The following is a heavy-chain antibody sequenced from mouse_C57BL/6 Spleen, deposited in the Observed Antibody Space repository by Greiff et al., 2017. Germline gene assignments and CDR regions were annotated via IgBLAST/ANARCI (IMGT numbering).Heavy chain of an antibody. CDR1: GFTFNTYA. CDR3: VRDGDDYDSSYYAMDY. CDR2: IRSKSSNYAT. Sequence: EVKVVESGGGLVQPKGSLKLSCAASGFTFNTYAMHWVRQAPGKGLEWVARIRSKSSNYATYYADSVKDRFTISRDDSQSMLYLQMNNLKTEDTAMYYCVRDGDDYDSSYYAMDYWGQGTSVTVSS. J-gene: IGHJ4*01. V-gene: IGHV10-3*01. D-gene: IGHD2-4*01.